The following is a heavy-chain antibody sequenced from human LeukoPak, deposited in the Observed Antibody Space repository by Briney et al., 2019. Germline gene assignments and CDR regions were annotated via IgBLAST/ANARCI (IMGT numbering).Heavy chain of an antibody. CDR2: INHRGST. V-gene: IGHV4-34*01. CDR3: ARGRGGYYGSGSPSGFDP. D-gene: IGHD3-10*01. Sequence: SETLSLTCAVYGGSFSGYYWSWIRQPPGKGLEWIGEINHRGSTNYNPSLKSRVTISVDTSKNQFSLKLSSVTAADTAVYYCARGRGGYYGSGSPSGFDPWGQGTLVTVSS. CDR1: GGSFSGYY. J-gene: IGHJ5*02.